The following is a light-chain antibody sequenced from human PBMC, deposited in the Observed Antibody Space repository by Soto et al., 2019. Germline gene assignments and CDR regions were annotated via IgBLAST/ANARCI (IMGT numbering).Light chain of an antibody. CDR2: DVS. CDR1: QTISNF. J-gene: IGKJ5*01. V-gene: IGKV1-39*01. CDR3: QQTFSTSIT. Sequence: DIQMTQSPSSLSTSVGDRVTITCRASQTISNFLNWYQQRSGEAPKLLLYDVSTLQTGVPSRFSGSGSGTDFSLTISSLQPEDLGTYYCQQTFSTSITLGQGTRLEIK.